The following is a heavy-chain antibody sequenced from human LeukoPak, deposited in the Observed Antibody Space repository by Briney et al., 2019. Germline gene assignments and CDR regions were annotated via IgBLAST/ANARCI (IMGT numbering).Heavy chain of an antibody. CDR2: IYYGGNT. D-gene: IGHD6-13*01. CDR3: ARDRSSGSGKYYFDY. J-gene: IGHJ4*02. Sequence: PSETLSLTCTVSGGSISSYYWSWIRQPPGKGLEWIGYIYYGGNTYYNPSLKSRVTISVDTSKNQFSLKLSSMTTADTAVYYCARDRSSGSGKYYFDYWGQGTLVTVSS. CDR1: GGSISSYY. V-gene: IGHV4-59*01.